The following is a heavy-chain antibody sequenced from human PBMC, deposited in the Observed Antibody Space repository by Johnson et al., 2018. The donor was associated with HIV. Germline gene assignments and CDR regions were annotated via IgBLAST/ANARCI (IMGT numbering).Heavy chain of an antibody. CDR1: GFTFDDYA. V-gene: IGHV3-43D*03. D-gene: IGHD3-10*01. J-gene: IGHJ3*02. CDR3: AKALRTGTPNDAFDI. Sequence: VQLVESGGVVVQPGGSLRLSCAASGFTFDDYAMHWVRQAPGKGLEWVSLISWDGGSPYYADSLKGRFTISRDNSKNSLYLQMNSLRAEDTALYYCAKALRTGTPNDAFDIWGQGTMVTVSS. CDR2: ISWDGGSP.